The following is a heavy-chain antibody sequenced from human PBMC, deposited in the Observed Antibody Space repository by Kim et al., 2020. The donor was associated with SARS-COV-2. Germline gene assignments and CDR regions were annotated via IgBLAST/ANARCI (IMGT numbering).Heavy chain of an antibody. CDR2: ISRSSSAI. D-gene: IGHD6-13*01. Sequence: GGSLRLSCAGSGFTLSSYSMNWVRQAPGRGLEWVSYISRSSSAINYADSVKGRFTISRDNAKNSLYLQMISLRDEDTAVYYCARGHAAVVGFWGQGTLVT. CDR1: GFTLSSYS. CDR3: ARGHAAVVGF. V-gene: IGHV3-48*02. J-gene: IGHJ4*02.